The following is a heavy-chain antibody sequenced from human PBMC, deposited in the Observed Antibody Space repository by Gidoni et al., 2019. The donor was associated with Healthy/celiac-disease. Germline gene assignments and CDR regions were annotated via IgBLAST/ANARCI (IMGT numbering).Heavy chain of an antibody. CDR2: IIPILGIA. CDR3: ARYYGSGSYSDY. Sequence: QVQLEQSAAEVKKPASLVQVSCKASAGTFSSYAISCVRQVPGQGLEWMGRIIPILGIANYAQKFQGRVTITADKSTSTAYMELSSLRSEDTAVYYCARYYGSGSYSDYWGQGTLVTVSS. J-gene: IGHJ4*02. D-gene: IGHD3-10*01. CDR1: AGTFSSYA. V-gene: IGHV1-69*04.